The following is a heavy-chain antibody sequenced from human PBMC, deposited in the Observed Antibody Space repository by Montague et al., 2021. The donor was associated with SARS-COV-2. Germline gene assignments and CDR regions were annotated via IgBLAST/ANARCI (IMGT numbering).Heavy chain of an antibody. CDR3: AREGGWLSRGSYYFDY. Sequence: SETLSLTCTVSGGSISSSSNYWGWIRQPPGKGLEWIGSIYYSGSTYYXPSLKSRVTISVDTSKNQFSLKLSSVTAADTAVYYCAREGGWLSRGSYYFDYWGQGTLVTVSS. CDR2: IYYSGST. J-gene: IGHJ4*02. D-gene: IGHD3-22*01. V-gene: IGHV4-39*07. CDR1: GGSISSSSNY.